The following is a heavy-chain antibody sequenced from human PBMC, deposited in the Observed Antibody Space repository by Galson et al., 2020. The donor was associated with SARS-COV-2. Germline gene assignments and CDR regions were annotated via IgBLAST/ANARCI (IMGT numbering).Heavy chain of an antibody. D-gene: IGHD3-3*01. V-gene: IGHV1-24*01. CDR3: VTTDFRTRGALNPGGWFFEL. Sequence: ASVKVSCKVGGDTLSELSMHWVRQAPGKGLEWMGGFNPEDGETIYSKKFQGRVTMTEDRFTDTAYMELNSLKSEDTAIYYCVTTDFRTRGALNPGGWFFELWGRGTLVIISS. CDR1: GDTLSELS. J-gene: IGHJ2*01. CDR2: FNPEDGET.